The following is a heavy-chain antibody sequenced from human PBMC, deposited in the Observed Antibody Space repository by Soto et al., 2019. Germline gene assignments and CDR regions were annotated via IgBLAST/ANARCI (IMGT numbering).Heavy chain of an antibody. J-gene: IGHJ4*02. Sequence: GGSLRLSCAASGFTFSNHWMSWVRQAPGKGLQWVANIKQDGSEKYYVDSVKGRFTISRDNVKSSLTLQMTSLRAEDAAVYYCASYRSGWFDYWGQGTLVTVSS. V-gene: IGHV3-7*01. CDR3: ASYRSGWFDY. D-gene: IGHD6-19*01. CDR1: GFTFSNHW. CDR2: IKQDGSEK.